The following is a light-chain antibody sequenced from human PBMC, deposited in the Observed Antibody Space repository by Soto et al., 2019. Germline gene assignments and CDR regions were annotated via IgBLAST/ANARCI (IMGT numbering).Light chain of an antibody. V-gene: IGKV4-1*01. Sequence: DIVMTQSPDSLAVSLGERATINCKSSQSVLYSSNNKNYLAWYQQKPGQPPKLLIYWASTRESGVPDRFSGGGSGRDLTLTIISLQAEDVAVYYCQQYYSAPLTFGGGTKVEIK. J-gene: IGKJ4*01. CDR3: QQYYSAPLT. CDR1: QSVLYSSNNKNY. CDR2: WAS.